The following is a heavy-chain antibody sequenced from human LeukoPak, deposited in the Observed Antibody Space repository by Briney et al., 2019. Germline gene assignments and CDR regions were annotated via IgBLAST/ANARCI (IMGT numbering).Heavy chain of an antibody. J-gene: IGHJ4*02. CDR3: ATSSHSGSYRAH. CDR2: ISYTADS. CDR1: GGSISSYY. D-gene: IGHD3-10*01. V-gene: IGHV4-59*08. Sequence: PSETLSLTCTVSGGSISSYYWSWIRQPPGKGLEWIGYISYTADSNYNPSLKSRVTISTDTSKNQFSLKLSSVTATDTAVYYCATSSHSGSYRAHWGQGTLVTVSS.